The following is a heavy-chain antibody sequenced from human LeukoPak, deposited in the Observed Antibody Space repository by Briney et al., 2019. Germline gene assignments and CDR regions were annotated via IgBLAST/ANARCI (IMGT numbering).Heavy chain of an antibody. CDR2: IYPSDSDT. CDR1: GDSFTSNW. D-gene: IGHD3-16*01. V-gene: IGHV5-51*01. CDR3: ARRGGLYSYAWKY. Sequence: MHGESLKISCETSGDSFTSNWIAWVRQMPGKGLEWMGIIYPSDSDTRYSPSFQGQVTISVDKSISTAYLQWNSLEASDTAMYYCARRGGLYSYAWKYWGQGTLVTVSS. J-gene: IGHJ4*02.